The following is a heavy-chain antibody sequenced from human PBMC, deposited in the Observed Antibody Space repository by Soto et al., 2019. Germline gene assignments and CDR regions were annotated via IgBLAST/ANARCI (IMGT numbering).Heavy chain of an antibody. Sequence: GASVKVSCKASGYSFTDYHIHWVRQAPGQGLEWLGRINPKSGGTSTAQKFQGWVTMTRDRSISTVYMELTRLRSDDTAVYFCARGHSTDCSNGVCSFFYNHEMDVWGQGT. D-gene: IGHD2-8*01. CDR3: ARGHSTDCSNGVCSFFYNHEMDV. CDR1: GYSFTDYH. CDR2: INPKSGGT. J-gene: IGHJ6*02. V-gene: IGHV1-2*04.